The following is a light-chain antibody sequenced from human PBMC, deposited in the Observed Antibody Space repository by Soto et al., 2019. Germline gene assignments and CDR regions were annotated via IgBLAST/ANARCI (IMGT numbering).Light chain of an antibody. CDR3: QQSYRSPPT. J-gene: IGKJ1*01. CDR2: AAS. Sequence: DIQMTQSPSSLSASVGDRVTITCRASQSISSYLNWYQQKPGKAPKLLIYAASSLQSGVPSRFSGSGSGTDFTLTISSLQPEDFVTYYCQQSYRSPPTFGQGTKVEIK. V-gene: IGKV1-39*01. CDR1: QSISSY.